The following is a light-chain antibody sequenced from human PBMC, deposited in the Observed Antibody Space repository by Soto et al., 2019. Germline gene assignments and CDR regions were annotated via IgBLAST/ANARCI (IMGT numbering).Light chain of an antibody. CDR3: QQYNNWPLT. CDR2: GAS. CDR1: QSVSSN. Sequence: EIVMTQSPATLSVSPGERATLSCRASQSVSSNLAWNQQKPGQAPRLLIYGASTRATGIPARFSGSGSGTEFTLTISSLQSEDFAVYYCQQYNNWPLTFGGGTKVEIK. J-gene: IGKJ4*01. V-gene: IGKV3-15*01.